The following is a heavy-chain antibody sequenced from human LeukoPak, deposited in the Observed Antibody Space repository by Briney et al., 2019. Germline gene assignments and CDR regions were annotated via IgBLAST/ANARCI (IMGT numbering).Heavy chain of an antibody. J-gene: IGHJ1*01. CDR1: GFPFSSYA. Sequence: PGGSLRLSCAASGFPFSSYAMSWVRQAPGQGLEWVAVISFDGSNQYYADSVKGRFTIYRDNFKNTVYLQMNSLRAEETAVYYCAKSHPPTVTTEEGEYLQHWGQGTLVTVSS. CDR3: AKSHPPTVTTEEGEYLQH. CDR2: ISFDGSNQ. V-gene: IGHV3-30*18. D-gene: IGHD4-17*01.